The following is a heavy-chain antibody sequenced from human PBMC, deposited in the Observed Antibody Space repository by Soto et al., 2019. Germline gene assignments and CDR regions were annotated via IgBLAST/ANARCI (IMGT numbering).Heavy chain of an antibody. V-gene: IGHV2-5*01. CDR3: SHRPSTAPGYFDY. D-gene: IGHD2-15*01. Sequence: QITLKESGPTLVKPTQTLTLTCAFSGSSLSTNGVGLAWIRQPPGKDLEWLALIFWNDDRRYSPSLKSRLTNVNDTTKSHVVVTMTDMDPVDTATYCCSHRPSTAPGYFDYWGQGTLVTVSS. CDR1: GSSLSTNGVG. CDR2: IFWNDDR. J-gene: IGHJ4*02.